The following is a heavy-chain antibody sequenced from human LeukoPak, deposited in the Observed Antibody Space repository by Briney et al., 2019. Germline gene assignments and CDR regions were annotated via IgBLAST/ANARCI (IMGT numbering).Heavy chain of an antibody. CDR1: GGSISSGDYY. V-gene: IGHV4-39*07. CDR3: ARGTPDIGYCSSGSCYSLEVSGY. Sequence: PSETLSLTCTVSGGSISSGDYYWSWIRQPPGKGLEWMGEINHSGSTNYNPSLKSRVTISVDTSKNQFSLKLSSVTAADTAVYYCARGTPDIGYCSSGSCYSLEVSGYWGQGTLVTVSP. J-gene: IGHJ4*02. D-gene: IGHD2-15*01. CDR2: INHSGST.